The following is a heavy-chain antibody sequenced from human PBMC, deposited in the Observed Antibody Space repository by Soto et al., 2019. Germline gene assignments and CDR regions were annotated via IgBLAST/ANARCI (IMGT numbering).Heavy chain of an antibody. CDR3: ARDPLPYYYDSSGSLPFDY. CDR1: GGTFSSYA. Sequence: GASVKVSCKASGGTFSSYAISWVRQAPGQGLEWMGGIIPIFGTANYAQKFQGRVTITADESTSTAYMELSSLGSEDTAVYYCARDPLPYYYDSSGSLPFDYWGQGTLVTVSS. J-gene: IGHJ4*02. V-gene: IGHV1-69*13. D-gene: IGHD3-22*01. CDR2: IIPIFGTA.